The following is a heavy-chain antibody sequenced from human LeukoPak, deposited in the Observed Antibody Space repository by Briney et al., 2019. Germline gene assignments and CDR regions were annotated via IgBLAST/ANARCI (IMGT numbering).Heavy chain of an antibody. D-gene: IGHD1-26*01. J-gene: IGHJ3*01. CDR3: AREVVGASV. Sequence: GGSLRLSCAASGFTFTTYWMTWVRQAPGKGLEWVSAISGSGGSTDYADSVKGRFTISRDNAKNSLYLQMNSLRAEDTAVYYCAREVVGASVWGQGTMVTVSS. CDR1: GFTFTTYW. V-gene: IGHV3-21*01. CDR2: ISGSGGST.